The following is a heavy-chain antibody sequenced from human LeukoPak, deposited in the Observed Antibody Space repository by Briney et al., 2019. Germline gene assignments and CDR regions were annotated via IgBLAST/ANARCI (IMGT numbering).Heavy chain of an antibody. V-gene: IGHV5-51*01. D-gene: IGHD3-10*01. CDR3: ARHPRNYYGSGSFFPDAYDI. J-gene: IGHJ3*02. CDR1: GYSFTSYW. Sequence: GESLKISCKGSGYSFTSYWIGWVRQMPEKGLEWMGTIYPGGSDITYSPSFQGQISISADTSITTAYLQWSNLKASDTAIYYCARHPRNYYGSGSFFPDAYDIWGQGTMVTVSS. CDR2: IYPGGSDI.